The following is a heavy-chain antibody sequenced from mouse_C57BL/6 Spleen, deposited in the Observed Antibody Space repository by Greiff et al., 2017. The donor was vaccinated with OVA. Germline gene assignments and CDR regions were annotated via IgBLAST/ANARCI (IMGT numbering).Heavy chain of an antibody. D-gene: IGHD2-1*01. Sequence: EVKLMESGGGLVQPGGSLSLSCAASGFTFTDYYMSWVRQPPGKALEWLGFIRNKANGYTTEYSASVKGRFTISRDNSQSILYLQMNALRAEDSATYYCARGRIYYGNYGAMDYWGQGTSVTVSS. V-gene: IGHV7-3*01. J-gene: IGHJ4*01. CDR3: ARGRIYYGNYGAMDY. CDR1: GFTFTDYY. CDR2: IRNKANGYTT.